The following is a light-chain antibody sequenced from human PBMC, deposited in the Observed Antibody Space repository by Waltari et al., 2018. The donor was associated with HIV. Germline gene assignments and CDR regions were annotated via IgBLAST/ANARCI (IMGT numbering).Light chain of an antibody. CDR2: GAS. CDR3: QPSHTTPAT. J-gene: IGKJ2*01. CDR1: QNINSY. Sequence: DIQMTQSPSSLSVSVGDRVTITCRANQNINSYLNWYRQKPGKAPDLLIFGASTLQSGVPSRFSASGSGIDFILTITAVQHEDFATYFCQPSHTTPATFGQGTKLEMK. V-gene: IGKV1-39*01.